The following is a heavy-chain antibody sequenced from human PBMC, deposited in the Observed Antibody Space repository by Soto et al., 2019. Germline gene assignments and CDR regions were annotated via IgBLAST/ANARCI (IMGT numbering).Heavy chain of an antibody. V-gene: IGHV3-30-3*01. D-gene: IGHD3-22*01. CDR2: ISYDGSNK. CDR1: GFTFSSYA. CDR3: ARDRLYYYDSSGYFDY. J-gene: IGHJ4*02. Sequence: LGGSLRLSCAASGFTFSSYAMHWVRQAPGKGLEWVAVISYDGSNKYYADSVKGRFTISRDNSKNTLYLQMNSLRAEDTAVYYCARDRLYYYDSSGYFDYWGQGTLVTVSS.